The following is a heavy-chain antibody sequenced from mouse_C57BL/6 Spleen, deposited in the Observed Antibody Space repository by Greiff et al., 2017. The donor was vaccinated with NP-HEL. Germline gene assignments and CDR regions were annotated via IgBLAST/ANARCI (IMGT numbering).Heavy chain of an antibody. Sequence: EVQLQQSGPELVKPGASVKMSCKASGYTFTDYNMHWVKQSHGKSLEWIGYINPNNGGTSYNQKFKGKATLTVNKSSSTAYMELRSLTSEDSAVYYCAREGMGYYWFAYWGLGTLVTVSA. J-gene: IGHJ3*01. V-gene: IGHV1-22*01. D-gene: IGHD2-3*01. CDR2: INPNNGGT. CDR3: AREGMGYYWFAY. CDR1: GYTFTDYN.